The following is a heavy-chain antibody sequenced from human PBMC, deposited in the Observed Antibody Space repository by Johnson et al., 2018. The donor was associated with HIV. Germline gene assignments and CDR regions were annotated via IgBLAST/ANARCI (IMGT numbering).Heavy chain of an antibody. J-gene: IGHJ3*02. CDR3: AREGPAAYIWAFDI. V-gene: IGHV3-30*04. CDR2: MSYNASNK. CDR1: GFNFSNDA. Sequence: VQLVESGGGVVQPGRSLRLPCAASGFNFSNDAIHWVRQAPGKGLEWVAIMSYNASNKYYADSVKGRFTISRDNSKNTLCLQMNSLRPEDTAVYFCAREGPAAYIWAFDIWGQGTMVTVSS. D-gene: IGHD2-2*01.